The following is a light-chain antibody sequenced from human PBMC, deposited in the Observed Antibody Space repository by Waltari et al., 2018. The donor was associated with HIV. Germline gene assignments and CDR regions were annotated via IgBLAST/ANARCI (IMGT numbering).Light chain of an antibody. Sequence: QSALTQPASVSGSYGQSITISCTGTNTDIGSYNYVSWYPHPPDRAPKLLISEVSNRPSGISDRFSGSKSGNTASLTISGLQAEDEAHYYCSSYTSSITVIFGGGTQVTV. CDR3: SSYTSSITVI. J-gene: IGLJ2*01. CDR2: EVS. CDR1: NTDIGSYNY. V-gene: IGLV2-14*01.